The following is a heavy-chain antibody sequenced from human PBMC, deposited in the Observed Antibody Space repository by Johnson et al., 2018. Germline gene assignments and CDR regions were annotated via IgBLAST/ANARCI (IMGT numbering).Heavy chain of an antibody. CDR3: AKEGWFGGNYYYYYMDV. V-gene: IGHV3-9*01. J-gene: IGHJ6*03. CDR2: ISWNSGSI. D-gene: IGHD3-10*01. Sequence: VQLVQSGGGLVQPGRSLRLSCAASGFTFDDYAMHWVRQGTGKGLEWVSGISWNSGSIGYADSVRGRFTISRDNAKNSLYLQMNSRRAEDTALYYCAKEGWFGGNYYYYYMDVWGKGTTVTVSS. CDR1: GFTFDDYA.